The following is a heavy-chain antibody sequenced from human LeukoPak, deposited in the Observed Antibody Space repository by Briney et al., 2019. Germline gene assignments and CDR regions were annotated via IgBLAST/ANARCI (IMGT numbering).Heavy chain of an antibody. J-gene: IGHJ4*02. D-gene: IGHD5-24*01. CDR3: AREGGYKDGGGHFDY. V-gene: IGHV3-30-3*01. CDR2: ISYDGSNK. Sequence: GKSLRLSCAASGFTFSSYPMHWVRQAPGKGLEWVAVISYDGSNKYYADSVKGRFTISRDNSKNTLYLQMNSLRAEDTAVYYCAREGGYKDGGGHFDYWGQGTLVTVSS. CDR1: GFTFSSYP.